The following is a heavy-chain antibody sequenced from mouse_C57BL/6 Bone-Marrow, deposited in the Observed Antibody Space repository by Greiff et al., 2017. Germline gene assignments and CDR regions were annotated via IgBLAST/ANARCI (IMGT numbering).Heavy chain of an antibody. CDR3: DRRRDDGYWYAMDY. D-gene: IGHD2-3*01. V-gene: IGHV2-2*01. CDR2: IWSGGST. J-gene: IGHJ4*01. Sequence: VQLQQSGPGLVQPSQSLSITCTGSGFSLTSYCVHWVRQSPGKGLEWLGVIWSGGSTDFNAAFISRQSISKDNSKTQVFFKMNSLQADDTAIYYCDRRRDDGYWYAMDYWGQGTSVTVSS. CDR1: GFSLTSYC.